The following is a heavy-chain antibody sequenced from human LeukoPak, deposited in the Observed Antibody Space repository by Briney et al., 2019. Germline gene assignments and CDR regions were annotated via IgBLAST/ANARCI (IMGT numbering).Heavy chain of an antibody. CDR2: ISAYNGNT. CDR1: GYTFTSYG. Sequence: GASVKVSCKASGYTFTSYGISWVRQAPGQGLEWMGWISAYNGNTNYAQKLQGRVTMTTDTSTSTAYMELRSLRSDDTAVYYCARGRRAYCGGDCAVDYWGQGTLVTVSS. V-gene: IGHV1-18*01. D-gene: IGHD2-21*02. J-gene: IGHJ4*02. CDR3: ARGRRAYCGGDCAVDY.